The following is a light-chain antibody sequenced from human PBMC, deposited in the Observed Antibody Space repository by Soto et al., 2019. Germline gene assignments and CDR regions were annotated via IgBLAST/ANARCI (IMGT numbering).Light chain of an antibody. CDR2: AAS. CDR1: QGISTY. V-gene: IGKV1-39*01. Sequence: DIQVTQSPVSLSASVGDRVTITCRTSQGISTYLNWYQQKAGDAPRLLISAASDLQKGVPSRFSGSGSGADFTLTISSLRPEDFATYYCQQAYITPYTFGQGTRLEIK. CDR3: QQAYITPYT. J-gene: IGKJ2*01.